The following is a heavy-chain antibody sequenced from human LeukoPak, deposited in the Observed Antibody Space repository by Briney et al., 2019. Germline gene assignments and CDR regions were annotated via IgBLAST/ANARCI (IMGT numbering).Heavy chain of an antibody. V-gene: IGHV3-23*01. J-gene: IGHJ4*02. CDR2: ISGSVGTT. D-gene: IGHD3-3*01. CDR1: GFTFSSYA. CDR3: AKGVAAYNDFWSGYY. Sequence: PGGSLRLSRAASGFTFSSYAMTWVRQAPGKGLEWVSIISGSVGTTYYADSVKGRFTISRDNSKNTLYLQMNSLRAEDTAFYYCAKGVAAYNDFWSGYYWGQGTLVTVSS.